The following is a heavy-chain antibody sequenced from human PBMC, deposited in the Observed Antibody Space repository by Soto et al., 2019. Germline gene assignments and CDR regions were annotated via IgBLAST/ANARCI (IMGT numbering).Heavy chain of an antibody. J-gene: IGHJ5*02. V-gene: IGHV5-51*01. CDR1: GYSFTSYW. CDR3: GGGGFEYLSGGSCNGAGSAP. CDR2: IYPGDSDT. D-gene: IGHD2-15*01. Sequence: GESLKISCKGSGYSFTSYWIGWVRQMPGKGLEWTGIIYPGDSDTRYSPSFQGQVTISADKSISTAYLQWSSLKASDTAMYDRGGGGFEYLSGGSCNGAGSAPWGKGTLVPVSS.